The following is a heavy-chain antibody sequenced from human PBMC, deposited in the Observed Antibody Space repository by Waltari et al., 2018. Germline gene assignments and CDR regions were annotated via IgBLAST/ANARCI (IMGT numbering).Heavy chain of an antibody. J-gene: IGHJ3*02. D-gene: IGHD3-22*01. CDR3: ADSSGYYYAFAFDI. Sequence: QVQLVQSGAEVKKPGASVKVSCKASGYTFTSYGISWVRQAPGQGLGWMGWISAYNGNTNYAQKLQGRVTMTTDTSTSKAYMELRSLRSDDTAVYYCADSSGYYYAFAFDIWGQGTMVTVSS. CDR1: GYTFTSYG. V-gene: IGHV1-18*01. CDR2: ISAYNGNT.